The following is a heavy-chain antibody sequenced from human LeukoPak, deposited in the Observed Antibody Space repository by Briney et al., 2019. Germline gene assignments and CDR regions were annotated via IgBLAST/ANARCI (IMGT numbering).Heavy chain of an antibody. V-gene: IGHV3-21*01. CDR2: NSSSSSYI. Sequence: GGSLRLSCAASGFTFSSYSMNWVRQAPGKGLEWVSSNSSSSSYIYYADSVKGRFTISRNNAKNSLYLQINSLRAEDTAVYYCASRAYYYGMDVWGQGTTVTVSS. CDR3: ASRAYYYGMDV. CDR1: GFTFSSYS. J-gene: IGHJ6*01.